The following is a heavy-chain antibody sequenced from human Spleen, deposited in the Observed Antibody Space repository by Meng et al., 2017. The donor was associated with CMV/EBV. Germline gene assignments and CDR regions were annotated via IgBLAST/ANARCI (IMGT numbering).Heavy chain of an antibody. J-gene: IGHJ3*02. Sequence: SGGCISSSNWWSRVHQPPRKGLGWIGEIYHSRSTNYNPSLKSRVTISVDKSKNQFSLKLSSVTAADTAVYYCASLRGSGYSPDAFDIWGQGTMVTVSS. D-gene: IGHD3-22*01. CDR2: IYHSRST. CDR3: ASLRGSGYSPDAFDI. CDR1: GGCISSSNW. V-gene: IGHV4-4*02.